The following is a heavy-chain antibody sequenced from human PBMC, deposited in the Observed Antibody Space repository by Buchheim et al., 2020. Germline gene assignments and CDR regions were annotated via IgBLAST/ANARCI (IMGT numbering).Heavy chain of an antibody. CDR2: IKQDGNEM. CDR3: AKEHCSGGSCYVGLDY. Sequence: EVLLVESGGGLVQPGGSLRLSCATSGFTFSSYWMTWVRRAPGRGLEWVANIKQDGNEMYYVDSVKGRFIISRDNPENSLYLQMNSLRAEDTAVYYCAKEHCSGGSCYVGLDYWGQGTL. V-gene: IGHV3-7*04. CDR1: GFTFSSYW. D-gene: IGHD2-15*01. J-gene: IGHJ4*02.